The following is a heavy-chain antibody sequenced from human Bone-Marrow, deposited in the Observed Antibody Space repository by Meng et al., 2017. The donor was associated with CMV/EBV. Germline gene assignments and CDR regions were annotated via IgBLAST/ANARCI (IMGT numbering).Heavy chain of an antibody. J-gene: IGHJ5*02. CDR3: ARDRESVVVPVSLQEGFDP. Sequence: GESLKISCAASGFTFSSYGMHWVRQAPGKGLEWVAFIRYDGSNKYYADSVKGRFTISRDNSKNTLYLQMNSLRAEDTAVYYCARDRESVVVPVSLQEGFDPWGQGTLVTVSS. CDR1: GFTFSSYG. D-gene: IGHD2-2*01. V-gene: IGHV3-30*02. CDR2: IRYDGSNK.